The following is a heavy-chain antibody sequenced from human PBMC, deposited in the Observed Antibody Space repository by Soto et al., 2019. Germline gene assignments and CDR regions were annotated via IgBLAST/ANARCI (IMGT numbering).Heavy chain of an antibody. Sequence: PGESLKISCKASGYTFTNNWIGWVRQMPGKGLEWMGVIYPGDSQTRYSPSFQGQVTISADKSISTAYLQWSSLKASDTAVYYCARGGADVPAMFYSWGQGTLVTVSS. J-gene: IGHJ5*02. V-gene: IGHV5-51*01. CDR1: GYTFTNNW. CDR2: IYPGDSQT. D-gene: IGHD2-21*01. CDR3: ARGGADVPAMFYS.